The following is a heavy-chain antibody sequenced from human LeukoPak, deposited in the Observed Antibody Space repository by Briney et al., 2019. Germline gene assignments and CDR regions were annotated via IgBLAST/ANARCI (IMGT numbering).Heavy chain of an antibody. CDR3: ARGGAGLGPLWFGELFYYYYYGMDV. Sequence: GSLRLSCAASGFTFSSYGMHWVRQPPGKGLEWIGEINHSGSTNYNPSLKSRVTISVDTSKNQFSLKLSSVTAADTAVYYCARGGAGLGPLWFGELFYYYYYGMDVWGKGTTVTVSS. V-gene: IGHV4-34*01. CDR2: INHSGST. J-gene: IGHJ6*04. CDR1: GFTFSSYG. D-gene: IGHD3-10*01.